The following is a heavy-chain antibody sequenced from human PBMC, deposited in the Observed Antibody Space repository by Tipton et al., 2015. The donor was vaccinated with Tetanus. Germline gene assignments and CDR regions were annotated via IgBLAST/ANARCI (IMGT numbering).Heavy chain of an antibody. J-gene: IGHJ6*02. V-gene: IGHV4-4*02. CDR1: GGSISSDKW. Sequence: GLVKPSGTLSLTCAVSGGSISSDKWWSWVRQPPGKGLEWIGEIYHSGSTNYNPSLKSGVTISLDTSKNQFSLKLTSVSAADTAVYYCARLTGHSMDVVDYYYFGMDVWGQGTKVTVSS. D-gene: IGHD2-21*01. CDR3: ARLTGHSMDVVDYYYFGMDV. CDR2: IYHSGST.